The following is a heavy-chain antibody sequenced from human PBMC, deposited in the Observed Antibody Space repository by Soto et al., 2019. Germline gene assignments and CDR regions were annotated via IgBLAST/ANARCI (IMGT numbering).Heavy chain of an antibody. J-gene: IGHJ5*02. CDR2: ITSSSTTI. CDR3: ARDNGLAGSFDP. Sequence: PGGSLRLSCAASGFTFSTYSMNWVRQAPGKGLEWISYITSSSTTIYYADSVKGRFTISRDNAKDSLYLQMNSLRDEDTAVYYCARDNGLAGSFDPWGQGTRVT. D-gene: IGHD6-13*01. V-gene: IGHV3-48*02. CDR1: GFTFSTYS.